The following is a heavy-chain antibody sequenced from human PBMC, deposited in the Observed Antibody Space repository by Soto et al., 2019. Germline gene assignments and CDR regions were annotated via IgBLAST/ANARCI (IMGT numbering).Heavy chain of an antibody. CDR1: GFTFSSYA. CDR3: ARGGGGSGSYIPLDY. D-gene: IGHD3-10*01. CDR2: ISNSGGST. Sequence: PGGSLRLSCAASGFTFSSYAMSWVRQAPGKGLEWVSAISNSGGSTYYADSVKGRFTISRDNSKNTLYLQMNSLRAEDTAVYYCARGGGGSGSYIPLDYWGQGTLVTVSS. J-gene: IGHJ4*02. V-gene: IGHV3-23*01.